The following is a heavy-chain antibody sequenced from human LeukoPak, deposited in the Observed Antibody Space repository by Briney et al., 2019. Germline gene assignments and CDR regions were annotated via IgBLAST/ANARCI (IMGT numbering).Heavy chain of an antibody. CDR2: INPSGGST. CDR1: GYTFTSSY. Sequence: ASVKVSCKASGYTFTSSYMHWVRQAPGQGLEWMGIINPSGGSTSYAQKFQGRVTMTRDMSTSTVYMELSSLRSENTAVYYCARFPGKWEPGGDNWFDPWGQGTLVTVSS. V-gene: IGHV1-46*01. J-gene: IGHJ5*02. D-gene: IGHD1-26*01. CDR3: ARFPGKWEPGGDNWFDP.